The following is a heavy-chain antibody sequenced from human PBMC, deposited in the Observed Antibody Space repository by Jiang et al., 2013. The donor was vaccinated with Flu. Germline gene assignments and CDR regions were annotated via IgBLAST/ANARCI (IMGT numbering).Heavy chain of an antibody. D-gene: IGHD1-7*01. J-gene: IGHJ5*02. CDR3: ARHRGTGQELYNWNYSPGWFDP. V-gene: IGHV5-51*01. CDR2: IYPGDSDT. Sequence: GAEVKKPGESLKISCKGSGYSFTSYWIGWVRQMPGKGLEWMGIIYPGDSDTRYSPSFQGQVTISADKSISTAYLQWSSLKASDTAMYYCARHRGTGQELYNWNYSPGWFDPWGQGTLVTVSS. CDR1: GYSFTSYW.